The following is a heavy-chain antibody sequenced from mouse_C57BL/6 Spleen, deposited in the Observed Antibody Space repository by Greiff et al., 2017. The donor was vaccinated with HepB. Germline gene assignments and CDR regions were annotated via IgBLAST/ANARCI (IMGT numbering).Heavy chain of an antibody. CDR1: GYTFTDYE. CDR3: TRREDYDPFAY. CDR2: IDPETGGT. V-gene: IGHV1-15*01. D-gene: IGHD2-4*01. Sequence: QVQLQQSGAELVRPGASVTLSCKASGYTFTDYEMHWVKQTPVHGLEWIGAIDPETGGTAYNQKFKGKAILTADKSSSTAYMELRSLTSEDSAVYYCTRREDYDPFAYWGQGTLVTVSA. J-gene: IGHJ3*01.